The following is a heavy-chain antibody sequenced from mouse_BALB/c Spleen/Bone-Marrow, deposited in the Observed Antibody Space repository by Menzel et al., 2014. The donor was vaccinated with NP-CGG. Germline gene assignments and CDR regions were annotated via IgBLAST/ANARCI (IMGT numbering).Heavy chain of an antibody. CDR2: INPSNGGT. J-gene: IGHJ3*01. Sequence: VQLQQSGAELVKPGASVKLSCKASGYTFTSYYMYWVKQRPGQGLEWIGGINPSNGGTNFNEKFKSKATLTADKSSSPACMQLTRLAAEDSSVYYCARGRRAGFAYWGQGTLVTVS. V-gene: IGHV1-53*01. CDR3: ARGRRAGFAY. D-gene: IGHD3-1*01. CDR1: GYTFTSYY.